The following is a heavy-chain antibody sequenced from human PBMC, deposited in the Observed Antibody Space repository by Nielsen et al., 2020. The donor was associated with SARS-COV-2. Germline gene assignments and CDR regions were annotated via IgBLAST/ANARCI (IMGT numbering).Heavy chain of an antibody. D-gene: IGHD4-23*01. J-gene: IGHJ5*02. CDR2: ISGNGAVT. CDR3: ARDKGLRWYFWDL. CDR1: GFTFTTYG. Sequence: GESLKISCAASGFTFTTYGMSWVRQAPGKGLEWVSRISGNGAVTYYADSVRGRFTISRDNARGTVSLQMKSLREEDTAVYFCARDKGLRWYFWDLWGQGALVTVSS. V-gene: IGHV3-23*01.